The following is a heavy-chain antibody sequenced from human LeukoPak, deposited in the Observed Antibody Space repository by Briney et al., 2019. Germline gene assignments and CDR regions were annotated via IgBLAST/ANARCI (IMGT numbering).Heavy chain of an antibody. CDR2: IYTSGST. CDR3: ARDLYYGSGSQFDY. CDR1: GGSISSGSYY. V-gene: IGHV4-61*02. Sequence: SQTLSLTCTVSGGSISSGSYYWRWIRQPAGKGLEWIGRIYTSGSTNYNPSLKSRVTISVDTSKNPFSLKLSSVTAADTAVYYCARDLYYGSGSQFDYWGQGTLVTVSS. D-gene: IGHD3-10*01. J-gene: IGHJ4*02.